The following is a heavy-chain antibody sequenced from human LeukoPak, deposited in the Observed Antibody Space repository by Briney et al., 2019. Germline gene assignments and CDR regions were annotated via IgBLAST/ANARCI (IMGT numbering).Heavy chain of an antibody. CDR2: IHHSGST. CDR1: GGSISSGGYS. CDR3: ARLHYYDSSGYGSY. J-gene: IGHJ4*02. D-gene: IGHD3-22*01. V-gene: IGHV4-30-2*01. Sequence: PSQTLSLTCAVSGGSISSGGYSWSWIRQPPGKGLEWIGYIHHSGSTNYNPSLKSRVTISVDKSKNQFSLKLSSVTAADTAVYYCARLHYYDSSGYGSYWGQGTLVTVSS.